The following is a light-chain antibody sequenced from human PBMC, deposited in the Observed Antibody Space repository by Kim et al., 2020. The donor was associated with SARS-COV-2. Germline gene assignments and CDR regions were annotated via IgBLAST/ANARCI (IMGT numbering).Light chain of an antibody. J-gene: IGLJ1*01. CDR3: QVWGSSSDHYG. CDR2: YDS. CDR1: NIGSKS. V-gene: IGLV3-21*04. Sequence: SYELTQPPSVSVAPGKTARITCGGNNIGSKSVHWYQQKPGQAPVLVIYYDSDRPSGIPERFSGSNSGNTATLTISRVEAGDEADYYCQVWGSSSDHYGFG.